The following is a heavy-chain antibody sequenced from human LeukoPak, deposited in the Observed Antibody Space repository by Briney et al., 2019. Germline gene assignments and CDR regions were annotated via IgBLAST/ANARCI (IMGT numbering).Heavy chain of an antibody. D-gene: IGHD4-17*01. V-gene: IGHV3-30*18. Sequence: PGGSLRLSCAASGFTFSSYDMHWVRQAPGKGLEWVALISYDGSNEYCADSVKGRFTISRDNSKNTVYLQMNSLRAEDTAVYYCAKDGTTVTVYFDYWGQGTLVTVSS. J-gene: IGHJ4*02. CDR1: GFTFSSYD. CDR2: ISYDGSNE. CDR3: AKDGTTVTVYFDY.